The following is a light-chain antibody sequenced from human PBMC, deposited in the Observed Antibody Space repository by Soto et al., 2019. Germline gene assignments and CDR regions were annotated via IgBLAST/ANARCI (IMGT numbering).Light chain of an antibody. Sequence: QSALTQPASVSGSPGQWITLSCTGTSSDVGGYNYVSWYQQHPGKAPILMIYDVSNRPSGVSNRFSGSKSGNTASLTISGLQAEDEADYYCSSYTSSSPLVFGGGTKLTVL. J-gene: IGLJ2*01. CDR3: SSYTSSSPLV. CDR1: SSDVGGYNY. V-gene: IGLV2-14*01. CDR2: DVS.